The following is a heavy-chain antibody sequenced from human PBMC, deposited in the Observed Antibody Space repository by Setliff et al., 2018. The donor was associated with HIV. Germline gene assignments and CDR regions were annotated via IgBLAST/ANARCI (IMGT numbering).Heavy chain of an antibody. Sequence: SETLSLTCAVYGGSFNGYSWTWIRQPPGKGLEWIGGINHSGSTNYNPSLKSRVTISVETSKSQFSLRLNSVTATDTAVYYCVRGEYYDVSAIYHDDRWGQGTLVTVSS. CDR1: GGSFNGYS. CDR2: INHSGST. V-gene: IGHV4-34*01. D-gene: IGHD3-16*01. J-gene: IGHJ4*02. CDR3: VRGEYYDVSAIYHDDR.